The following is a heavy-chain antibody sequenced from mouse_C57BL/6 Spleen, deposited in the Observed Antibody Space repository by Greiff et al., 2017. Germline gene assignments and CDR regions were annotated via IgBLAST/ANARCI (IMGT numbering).Heavy chain of an antibody. CDR3: TSNHWYFDV. V-gene: IGHV5-9-1*02. J-gene: IGHJ1*03. CDR1: GFTFSSYA. CDR2: ISSGGDYI. Sequence: DVKLQESGEGLVKPGGSLKLSCAASGFTFSSYAMSWVRQTPEQRLEWVAYISSGGDYIYYADTVKGRYTISRDNARNTLYLQMSSLKSEDTAMYYCTSNHWYFDVWGTGTTVTVSS.